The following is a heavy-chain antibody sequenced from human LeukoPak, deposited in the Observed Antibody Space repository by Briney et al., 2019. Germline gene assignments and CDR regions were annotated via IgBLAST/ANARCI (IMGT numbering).Heavy chain of an antibody. Sequence: GGSLRLSCAASGFTFSSYGMHWVRQAPGKGLEWVAVISYDGSNKYYADSVKGRFTISRDNSKNTLYLQMNSLRAEDTAVYYCAKETQYYDILTGYRPYYFDYWGQGTLVTVSS. V-gene: IGHV3-30*18. CDR1: GFTFSSYG. CDR3: AKETQYYDILTGYRPYYFDY. D-gene: IGHD3-9*01. CDR2: ISYDGSNK. J-gene: IGHJ4*02.